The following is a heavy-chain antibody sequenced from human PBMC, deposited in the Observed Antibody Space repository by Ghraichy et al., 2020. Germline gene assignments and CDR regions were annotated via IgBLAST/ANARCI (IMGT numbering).Heavy chain of an antibody. V-gene: IGHV2-5*01. J-gene: IGHJ4*02. D-gene: IGHD2-8*01. CDR2: FYYNDDK. CDR1: GFSLTTNGVG. CDR3: AHRRIATNPGYFDY. Sequence: SGPTLVKPTQTLTLTCSFSGFSLTTNGVGVGWIRQPPGKALEWLALFYYNDDKRYSPFLERRLTITRDTSRTQVVLTVTDVDPVDTATYYCAHRRIATNPGYFDYWGQGILVTISS.